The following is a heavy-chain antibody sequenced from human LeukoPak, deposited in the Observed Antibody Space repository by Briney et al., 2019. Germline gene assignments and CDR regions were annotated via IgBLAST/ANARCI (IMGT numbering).Heavy chain of an antibody. J-gene: IGHJ4*02. CDR1: GFTFSSYS. Sequence: GGSLRLSCAASGFTFSSYSMNWVRQAPGKGLEWVSSITSSSSYIYYADSVKGRFTISRDNAKNSLYLQMNSLRAEDTAVYYCARGSRVSSSWYPTPPYFDYWGQGTLVTVSS. CDR3: ARGSRVSSSWYPTPPYFDY. V-gene: IGHV3-21*01. CDR2: ITSSSSYI. D-gene: IGHD6-13*01.